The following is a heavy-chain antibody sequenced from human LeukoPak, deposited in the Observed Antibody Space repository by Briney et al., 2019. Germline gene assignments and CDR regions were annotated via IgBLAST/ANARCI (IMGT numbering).Heavy chain of an antibody. CDR2: IIPILGIA. D-gene: IGHD3-10*01. V-gene: IGHV1-69*04. Sequence: GASVKVSCKASGGTFSSYAISWVRQAPGQGLEWMGRIIPILGIANYAQKFQGRVTITADKSTSTAYMELSSLRSEDTAVYYCASQIHYYGSGSYGYWGQGTLVTASS. CDR3: ASQIHYYGSGSYGY. J-gene: IGHJ4*02. CDR1: GGTFSSYA.